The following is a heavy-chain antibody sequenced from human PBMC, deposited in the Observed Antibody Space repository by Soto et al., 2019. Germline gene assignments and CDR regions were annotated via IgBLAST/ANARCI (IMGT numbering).Heavy chain of an antibody. CDR1: GDSIRDYY. J-gene: IGHJ5*02. D-gene: IGHD5-18*01. CDR3: ARALGYSYGNWFDP. Sequence: PSETLSLTCIVFGDSIRDYYWNWIRQHPGQGLEWIGYIFYSGSTNYNPSLKSRVTISVDTSKNQFSLKLSSVTAADTAVYYCARALGYSYGNWFDPWGQGTLVTVSS. CDR2: IFYSGST. V-gene: IGHV4-59*01.